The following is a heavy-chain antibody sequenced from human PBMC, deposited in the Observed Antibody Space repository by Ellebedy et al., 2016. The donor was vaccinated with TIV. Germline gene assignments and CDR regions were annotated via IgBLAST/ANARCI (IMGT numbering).Heavy chain of an antibody. J-gene: IGHJ4*02. CDR1: GFTFSDYY. V-gene: IGHV3-11*01. D-gene: IGHD6-13*01. CDR3: ARDPVVAAAGTFDY. CDR2: ISSSGSTI. Sequence: GESLKISCAASGFTFSDYYMSWIRQAPGKGLEWVSYISSSGSTIYYADSVKGRFTISRDNAKNSLYLQMNSLRAEYTAVYYCARDPVVAAAGTFDYWGQGTLVTVSS.